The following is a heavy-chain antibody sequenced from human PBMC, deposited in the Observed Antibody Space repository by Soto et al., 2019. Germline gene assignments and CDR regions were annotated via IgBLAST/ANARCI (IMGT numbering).Heavy chain of an antibody. J-gene: IGHJ3*02. CDR1: GGSISSGDSY. CDR3: ARGAYYYDSSGYPEYAFDI. D-gene: IGHD3-22*01. Sequence: PSETLSLTCTVSGGSISSGDSYWTLIRQPPGKGLEWIGYIYYSGSTYYNPSLKSRVTISVDTSKNQFSLKLSSVTAADTAVYYCARGAYYYDSSGYPEYAFDIWCQCTMVT. V-gene: IGHV4-30-4*01. CDR2: IYYSGST.